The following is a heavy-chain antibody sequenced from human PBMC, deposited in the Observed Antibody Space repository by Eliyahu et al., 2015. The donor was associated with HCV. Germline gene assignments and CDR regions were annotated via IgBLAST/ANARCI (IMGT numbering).Heavy chain of an antibody. V-gene: IGHV4-34*01. J-gene: IGHJ4*02. CDR1: GGSFSGYY. CDR3: ARGPSEQLVQRSFDY. CDR2: INHSGST. Sequence: QVQLQQWGAGLLKPSETLSLTCAXXGGSFSGYYWXWXRQPPGKGLEWIGEINHSGSTNYNPSLKSRVTISVDTSKNQFSLKLSSVTAADTAVYYCARGPSEQLVQRSFDYWGQGTLVTVSS. D-gene: IGHD6-6*01.